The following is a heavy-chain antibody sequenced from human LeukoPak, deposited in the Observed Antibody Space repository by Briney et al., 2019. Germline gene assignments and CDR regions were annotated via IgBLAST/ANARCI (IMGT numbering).Heavy chain of an antibody. Sequence: GGSLRLSCAASGFTFSTYSMTWIRQGPGKGLEWVSSIYPSGDSTFYADSVKGRFTISRDNSKNTLYLQMSSLRTEDTAIYYCAKDVVPDSGWDLDYWGQGTLVTVSS. CDR1: GFTFSTYS. J-gene: IGHJ4*02. D-gene: IGHD6-19*01. V-gene: IGHV3-23*01. CDR2: IYPSGDST. CDR3: AKDVVPDSGWDLDY.